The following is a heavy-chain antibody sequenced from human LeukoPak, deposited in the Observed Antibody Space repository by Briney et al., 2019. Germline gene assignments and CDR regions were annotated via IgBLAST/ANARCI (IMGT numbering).Heavy chain of an antibody. V-gene: IGHV3-64D*06. J-gene: IGHJ4*02. Sequence: GGPQRLSCSASGFTFSTYAMHGVRKSRGKGLEFVATITSDGVSTYYADSVKGKFTISRDNSKNTLYLQINSLRAEDAAVYYSVKDLSGSGSWWGQGSLVTVSS. D-gene: IGHD3-10*01. CDR1: GFTFSTYA. CDR3: VKDLSGSGSW. CDR2: ITSDGVST.